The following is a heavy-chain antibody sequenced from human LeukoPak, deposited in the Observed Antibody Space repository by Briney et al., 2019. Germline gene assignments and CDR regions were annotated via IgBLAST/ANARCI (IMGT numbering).Heavy chain of an antibody. CDR1: GFTFSTYG. D-gene: IGHD5-12*01. J-gene: IGHJ4*02. Sequence: GGSLRLSCAASGFTFSTYGMHWVRQAPGKRLEWVAFIRYDGSIRYYADSVKGRFTISRDNSQNTLYLQMHSLRSEGTVVYYCAKHRSGYGPDYWGQGTLVTVSS. V-gene: IGHV3-30*02. CDR3: AKHRSGYGPDY. CDR2: IRYDGSIR.